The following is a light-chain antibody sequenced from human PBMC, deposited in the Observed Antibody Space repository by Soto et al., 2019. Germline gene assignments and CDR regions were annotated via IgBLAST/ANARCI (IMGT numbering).Light chain of an antibody. CDR3: QHYTQWPRFT. CDR1: QSVGSN. J-gene: IGKJ2*01. V-gene: IGKV3-15*01. CDR2: SSS. Sequence: EIVMTQSPVTLSVSPGERATLSCRASQSVGSNLAWYQQKPGQAPRLFVFSSSTRATDVPARFTSSRSGTEFTLTVSSLQSEDVAVYFCQHYTQWPRFTFGQGTRLEIK.